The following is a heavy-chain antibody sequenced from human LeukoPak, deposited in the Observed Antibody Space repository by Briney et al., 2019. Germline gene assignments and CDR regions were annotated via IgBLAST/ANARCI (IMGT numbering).Heavy chain of an antibody. CDR1: GFTFSSYA. CDR2: INPEGSEK. CDR3: ARDLAYSRLDY. J-gene: IGHJ4*02. Sequence: GGSLRLSCAASGFTFSSYAMSWVRQAPGKGLEWVASINPEGSEKYSADSVKGRFTISRDNAKNSLYLQMDSLRVEDTAFYYCARDLAYSRLDYWGQGMLVTVSS. V-gene: IGHV3-7*01. D-gene: IGHD5-18*01.